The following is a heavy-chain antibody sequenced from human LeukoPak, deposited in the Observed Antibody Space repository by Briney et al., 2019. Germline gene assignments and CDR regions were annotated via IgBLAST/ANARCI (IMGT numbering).Heavy chain of an antibody. Sequence: GGSLRLSCTVSGFTVSSNSMSWVRQAPGKGLEWVSVIYRGGFTYYADSVRGRFSISRDNSKNTLYLQMNSLRAEDTALYYCAREFLGFHPWGQGTLVTVSS. CDR3: AREFLGFHP. CDR2: IYRGGFT. J-gene: IGHJ5*02. CDR1: GFTVSSNS. D-gene: IGHD2/OR15-2a*01. V-gene: IGHV3-53*01.